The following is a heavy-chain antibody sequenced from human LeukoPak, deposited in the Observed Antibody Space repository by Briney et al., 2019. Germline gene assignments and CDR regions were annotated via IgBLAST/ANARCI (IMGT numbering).Heavy chain of an antibody. Sequence: SETLSLTCSVSGASISSYYWSWIRQPPGKGLEWIGYIYYSGTTKYNPSLKSRVSISVDTSKNQLSLKLSSVTAVDTAVYYCARDHSNSGDGWFDPWGQGTLVTVSS. V-gene: IGHV4-59*01. CDR2: IYYSGTT. J-gene: IGHJ5*01. CDR3: ARDHSNSGDGWFDP. CDR1: GASISSYY. D-gene: IGHD1-26*01.